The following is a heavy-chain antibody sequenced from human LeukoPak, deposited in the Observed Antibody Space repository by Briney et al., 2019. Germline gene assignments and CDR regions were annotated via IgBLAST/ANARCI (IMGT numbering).Heavy chain of an antibody. Sequence: GGSLRLSCAASGFTFSSYSMNWVRQAPGKGLEWVSSISSSSSYIYYADSVKGRFTISRDNAKNSLYLQMNSLRAEDTAVYYCAKGCGGDGTSCYTRHYYYYMDVWGKGTTVTVSS. CDR2: ISSSSSYI. J-gene: IGHJ6*03. V-gene: IGHV3-21*01. D-gene: IGHD2-2*02. CDR1: GFTFSSYS. CDR3: AKGCGGDGTSCYTRHYYYYMDV.